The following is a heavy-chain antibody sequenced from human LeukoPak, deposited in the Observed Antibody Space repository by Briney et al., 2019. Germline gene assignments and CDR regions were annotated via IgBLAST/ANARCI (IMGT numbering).Heavy chain of an antibody. CDR1: GFTFSSYS. Sequence: GGSLRLSCAASGFTFSSYSMSWVRQAPGKRLEWVSSITTSSSDIYYADSVKGRFTISRDNAKNSLYLQMNSLRAEDTAVYYCAREVDLYYRSGSPPFDPRGQGTLVTVSS. V-gene: IGHV3-21*06. CDR2: ITTSSSDI. J-gene: IGHJ5*02. CDR3: AREVDLYYRSGSPPFDP. D-gene: IGHD3-10*01.